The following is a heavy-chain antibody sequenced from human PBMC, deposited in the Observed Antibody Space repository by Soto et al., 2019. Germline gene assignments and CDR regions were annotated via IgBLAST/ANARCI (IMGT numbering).Heavy chain of an antibody. J-gene: IGHJ2*01. V-gene: IGHV1-18*01. Sequence: ASVKVSCKASGYTFTSYGISWVRQAPGQGLEWMGWISAYNGNTNYAQKLQGRVTMTTDTSTSTAYMELRSLRSDDTAVYYCARDQAVTPPHWYFDLWGRGTLVTVSS. CDR3: ARDQAVTPPHWYFDL. D-gene: IGHD4-4*01. CDR2: ISAYNGNT. CDR1: GYTFTSYG.